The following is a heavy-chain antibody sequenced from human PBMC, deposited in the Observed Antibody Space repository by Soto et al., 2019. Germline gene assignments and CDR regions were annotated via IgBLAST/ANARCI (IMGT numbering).Heavy chain of an antibody. CDR1: EFTFSDYA. CDR2: ISASGDNT. Sequence: EVHLLESGGGLLQPGGSLRLSCAPSEFTFSDYAMSWVRQAPGKGLEWVSGISASGDNTYSADSVKGRFTISRDNSKNTLYLQMNSLRAEDTAVYYCAKGTFYGNHLFDFWGQGTLVTVSS. J-gene: IGHJ4*02. CDR3: AKGTFYGNHLFDF. V-gene: IGHV3-23*01. D-gene: IGHD4-17*01.